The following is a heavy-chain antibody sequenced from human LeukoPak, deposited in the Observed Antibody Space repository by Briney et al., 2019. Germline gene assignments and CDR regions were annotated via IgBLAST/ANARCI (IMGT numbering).Heavy chain of an antibody. CDR1: GGAFSSST. CDR3: AIGHGNNAPIDS. D-gene: IGHD2/OR15-2a*01. J-gene: IGHJ4*02. Sequence: SVKVSCKASGGAFSSSTITWVRQARGRGLEWMGGIIPLFGTTNYAQMFRGRVTITADAPTSTAYMDLSSLTSDDTAVYFCAIGHGNNAPIDSWGQGTLVTVSS. V-gene: IGHV1-69*13. CDR2: IIPLFGTT.